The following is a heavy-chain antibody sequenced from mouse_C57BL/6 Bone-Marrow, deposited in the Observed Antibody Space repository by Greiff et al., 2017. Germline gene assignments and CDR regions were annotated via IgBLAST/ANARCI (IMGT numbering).Heavy chain of an antibody. D-gene: IGHD1-1*01. V-gene: IGHV14-4*01. CDR2: IDTENGDT. Sequence: VQLQQSGAELVRPGASVKLSCTASGFNIKDDYMHWVKQRPEQGLEWIGWIDTENGDTEYASKFQGKATITADTSSNTAYLQLSSLTSEDTAVYYCTIITTVVATDWGQGTTLTVSS. J-gene: IGHJ2*01. CDR3: TIITTVVATD. CDR1: GFNIKDDY.